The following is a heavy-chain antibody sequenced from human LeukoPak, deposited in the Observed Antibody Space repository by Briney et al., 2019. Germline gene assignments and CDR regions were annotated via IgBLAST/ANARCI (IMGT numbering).Heavy chain of an antibody. Sequence: SETLSLTCPVSGGSISSSSYYWGWIRQPPGKGPEWIGTIYYVGDTYYNPSLQSRVTISVDTSKNQFSLKLSSVTAADTAVYYCARSPGGRYAYDDYWGQGTLVTVSS. J-gene: IGHJ4*02. CDR3: ARSPGGRYAYDDY. CDR2: IYYVGDT. V-gene: IGHV4-39*01. CDR1: GGSISSSSYY. D-gene: IGHD3-16*01.